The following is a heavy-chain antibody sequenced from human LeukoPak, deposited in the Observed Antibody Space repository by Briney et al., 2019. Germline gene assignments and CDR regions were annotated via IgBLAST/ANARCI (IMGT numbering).Heavy chain of an antibody. CDR3: ARLFSSSWYRGAFDL. CDR1: GGSISSSSYY. CDR2: IYYSGNT. Sequence: PSETLSLTCTVSGGSISSSSYYWGWIRQPPGKGLELIGSIYYSGNTYYNPSLKSRVTISVDTSKNQFSLKLSSVTAADTAVYYCARLFSSSWYRGAFDLWGQGTMVTVSS. J-gene: IGHJ3*01. D-gene: IGHD6-13*01. V-gene: IGHV4-39*01.